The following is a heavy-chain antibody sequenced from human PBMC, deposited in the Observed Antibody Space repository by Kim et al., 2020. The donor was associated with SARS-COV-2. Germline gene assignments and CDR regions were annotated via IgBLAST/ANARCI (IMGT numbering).Heavy chain of an antibody. J-gene: IGHJ4*02. V-gene: IGHV3-66*01. D-gene: IGHD6-13*01. Sequence: VKGRFTISRDNSKNTLYLQMNSLRAEDTAVYYCARDGARGYSSSWPLDYWGQGTLVTVSS. CDR3: ARDGARGYSSSWPLDY.